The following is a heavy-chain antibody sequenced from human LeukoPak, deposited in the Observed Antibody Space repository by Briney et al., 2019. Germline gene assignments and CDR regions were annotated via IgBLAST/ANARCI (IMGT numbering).Heavy chain of an antibody. CDR2: IYPGDSET. CDR3: ARSRGDYNVYWYFDL. CDR1: GYIFTSYW. V-gene: IGHV5-51*01. J-gene: IGHJ2*01. D-gene: IGHD4-17*01. Sequence: GESLKISCKASGYIFTSYWIGWVRQMPGKGLEWMGIIYPGDSETRYSPSFRGQVTISVDKSISSAYLQWSSLKAADTAMYDCARSRGDYNVYWYFDLWGRGTLVTVSS.